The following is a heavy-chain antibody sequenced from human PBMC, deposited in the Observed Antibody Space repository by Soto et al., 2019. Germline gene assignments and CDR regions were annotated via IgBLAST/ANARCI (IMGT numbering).Heavy chain of an antibody. D-gene: IGHD6-13*01. Sequence: VQLVQSGAEVKKPGASVKVSCRTSGYTFTHYYIHWVRQAPGQGLEWLGIINPASGSTNYAQDFQCRVTLPMDTSPTTVYLEMSGLRAEDTAIFSCARDLAACEPWSQGTLVTVSS. CDR3: ARDLAACEP. CDR1: GYTFTHYY. V-gene: IGHV1-46*01. CDR2: INPASGST. J-gene: IGHJ5*02.